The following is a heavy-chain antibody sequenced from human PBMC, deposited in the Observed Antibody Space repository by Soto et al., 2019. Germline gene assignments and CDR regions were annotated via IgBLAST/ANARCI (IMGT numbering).Heavy chain of an antibody. CDR2: IYYSGST. D-gene: IGHD3-10*01. V-gene: IGHV4-59*12. J-gene: IGHJ6*02. Sequence: PSETLSLTCTVSGGSISSYYWSWIRQPPGKGLEWIGYIYYSGSTNYNPSLKSRVTISVDTSKNQFSLKLSSVTAADTAVYYCARGRGTMVRGVSTTYYYYYGMDVWGQGTTVTVSS. CDR3: ARGRGTMVRGVSTTYYYYYGMDV. CDR1: GGSISSYY.